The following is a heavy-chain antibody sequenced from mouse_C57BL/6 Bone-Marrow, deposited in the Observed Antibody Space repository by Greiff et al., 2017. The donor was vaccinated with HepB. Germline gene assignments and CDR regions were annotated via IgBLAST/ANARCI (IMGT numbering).Heavy chain of an antibody. V-gene: IGHV5-17*01. D-gene: IGHD1-1*01. Sequence: VQLKESGGGLVKPGGSLKLSCAASGFTFSDYGMHWVRQAPEKGLEWVAYISSGSSTIYYADTVKGRFTISRDNAKNTLFLQMTSLRSEDTTMYYCARVPYYTGSSPFAMDYWGQGTSVTVSS. J-gene: IGHJ4*01. CDR3: ARVPYYTGSSPFAMDY. CDR1: GFTFSDYG. CDR2: ISSGSSTI.